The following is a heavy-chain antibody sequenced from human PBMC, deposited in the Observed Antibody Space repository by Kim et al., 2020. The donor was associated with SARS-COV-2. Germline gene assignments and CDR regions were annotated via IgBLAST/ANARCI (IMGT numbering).Heavy chain of an antibody. Sequence: SSTIYYADSVKGRFTISGDNAKNSLYLQMNSLRAEDTAVYYCARSSPGMDVWGQGTTVTVSS. J-gene: IGHJ6*02. D-gene: IGHD3-10*01. CDR3: ARSSPGMDV. V-gene: IGHV3-48*01. CDR2: SSTI.